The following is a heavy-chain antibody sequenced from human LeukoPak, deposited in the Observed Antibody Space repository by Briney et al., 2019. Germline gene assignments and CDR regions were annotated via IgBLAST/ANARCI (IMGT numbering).Heavy chain of an antibody. CDR2: INPNSGVT. D-gene: IGHD4-17*01. Sequence: ASVKVSCKASVYTFTVYYMHWVRQAPGQGLEWMGCINPNSGVTNYAQKFQGRVTMTRDTSISTAYMELSRLRSDDTAVYYCARSDSDDYGDYFDYWGQGTLVTVSS. CDR3: ARSDSDDYGDYFDY. CDR1: VYTFTVYY. V-gene: IGHV1-2*02. J-gene: IGHJ4*02.